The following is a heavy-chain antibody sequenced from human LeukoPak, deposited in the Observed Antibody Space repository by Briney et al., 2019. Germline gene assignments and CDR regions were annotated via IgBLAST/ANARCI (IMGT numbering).Heavy chain of an antibody. J-gene: IGHJ4*02. CDR2: IYHSGNT. D-gene: IGHD3-22*01. CDR3: VRGFRGYSGFDY. Sequence: SETLSLTCTVSGYSISSGYYWGWIRQPPGKGLGWIGSIYHSGNTYYNPSLKSRVTISVDTSKNQFSLKLSSVTAADTAVYYCVRGFRGYSGFDYWGQGTLVTVPS. V-gene: IGHV4-38-2*02. CDR1: GYSISSGYY.